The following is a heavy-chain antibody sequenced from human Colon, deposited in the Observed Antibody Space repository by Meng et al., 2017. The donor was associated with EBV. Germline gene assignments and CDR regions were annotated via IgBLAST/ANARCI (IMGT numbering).Heavy chain of an antibody. CDR2: IDDSGST. D-gene: IGHD1-26*01. CDR3: ARGKQDAWELLAY. Sequence: QVQLQAAGPGLVEPSGTLSLTCGVSGVSISSNIRWTWVRQPPGKGLEWIGDIDDSGSTNYNPSLNSRISISLDKSKNHFSLKVNSVTAADTAVYYCARGKQDAWELLAYWGQGALVTVSS. J-gene: IGHJ4*02. V-gene: IGHV4-4*02. CDR1: GVSISSNIR.